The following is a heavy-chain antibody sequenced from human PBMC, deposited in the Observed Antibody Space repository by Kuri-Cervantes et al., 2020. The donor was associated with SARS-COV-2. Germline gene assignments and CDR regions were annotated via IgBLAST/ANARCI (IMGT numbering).Heavy chain of an antibody. CDR3: ARHDYGEGRGAFDI. Sequence: LRLSCTVSGGSISSGDYYWSWIRQPPGKGLEWIGYIYYSGSTYYNPSLKSRVTISVDTSKNQFSLKLSSVTVADTAVYYCARHDYGEGRGAFDIWGQRTMVTVSS. CDR2: IYYSGST. J-gene: IGHJ3*02. CDR1: GGSISSGDYY. V-gene: IGHV4-30-4*08. D-gene: IGHD4-17*01.